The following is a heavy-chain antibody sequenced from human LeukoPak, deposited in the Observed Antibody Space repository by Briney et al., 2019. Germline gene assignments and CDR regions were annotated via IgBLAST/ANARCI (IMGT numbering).Heavy chain of an antibody. D-gene: IGHD4-17*01. V-gene: IGHV4-59*08. CDR1: GGSISSYY. Sequence: SSETLSLTCTVSGGSISSYYWSWIRQPPGKGLEWIGYIYYSGSTNYNPSLKSRVTISVDTSKNQFSLKLSSVTAADTAVYYCARHNPLRHDYGDYEGGFDYWGQGTLVTVSS. CDR3: ARHNPLRHDYGDYEGGFDY. J-gene: IGHJ4*02. CDR2: IYYSGST.